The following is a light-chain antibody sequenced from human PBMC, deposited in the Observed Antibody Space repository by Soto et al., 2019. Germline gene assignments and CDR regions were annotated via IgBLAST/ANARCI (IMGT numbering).Light chain of an antibody. V-gene: IGKV3-20*01. CDR1: QSVSRSY. CDR2: GAS. J-gene: IGKJ1*01. Sequence: ESVLTQSPGTLSLSPGERATLSCRASQSVSRSYLAWYQQKPGQAPRLLIYGASSSATGILDRFSGSGSGTDFTLTISRLEPEDFAVYYCQQYGSSWTFGQGTKVEIK. CDR3: QQYGSSWT.